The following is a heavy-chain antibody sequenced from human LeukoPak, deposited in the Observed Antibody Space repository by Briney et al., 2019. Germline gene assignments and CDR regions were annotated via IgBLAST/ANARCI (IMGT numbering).Heavy chain of an antibody. CDR1: GGSISSGSYY. Sequence: SETLSLTCTVSGGSISSGSYYWSWIRQPAGKGLEWIGRIYTSGSTNYNPSLKSRVTISVDTSKNQFSLKLSSVTAAGTAVYYCAREAPVYYYGSGSYNPFDYWGQGTLVTVSS. CDR2: IYTSGST. J-gene: IGHJ4*02. D-gene: IGHD3-10*01. CDR3: AREAPVYYYGSGSYNPFDY. V-gene: IGHV4-61*02.